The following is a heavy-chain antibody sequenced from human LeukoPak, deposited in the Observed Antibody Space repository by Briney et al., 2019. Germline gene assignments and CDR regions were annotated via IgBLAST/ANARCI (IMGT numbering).Heavy chain of an antibody. CDR3: ARGRDFWSGYTRPHAFDI. D-gene: IGHD3-3*01. J-gene: IGHJ3*02. CDR1: NGSISSSRYY. V-gene: IGHV4-39*01. CDR2: IYYSGST. Sequence: SETLSLTCTVSNGSISSSRYYWAWIRQPPGKGLEWIGSIYYSGSTHYNPSQKSRVTISVDTSKNQFFLRLSSVTAADTAVYYCARGRDFWSGYTRPHAFDIWGQGTMVTVSS.